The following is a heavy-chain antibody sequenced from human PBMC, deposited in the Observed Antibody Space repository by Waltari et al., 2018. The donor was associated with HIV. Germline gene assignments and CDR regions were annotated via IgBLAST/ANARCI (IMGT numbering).Heavy chain of an antibody. CDR3: ARGSQHHDL. CDR1: GTSFSGYY. CDR2: VSYSGAT. J-gene: IGHJ5*02. V-gene: IGHV4-34*01. Sequence: TGLLKPSGTLSLKCAIYGTSFSGYYWSWIRQSPTKGLEWIGEVSYSGATNYNPSFEGRVSISADTSKNQLSLNLTSLTAADTGVYFCARGSQHHDLWGQGTLVAVS.